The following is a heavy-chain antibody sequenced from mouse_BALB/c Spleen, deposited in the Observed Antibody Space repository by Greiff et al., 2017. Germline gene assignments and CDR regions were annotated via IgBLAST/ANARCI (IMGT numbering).Heavy chain of an antibody. V-gene: IGHV5-6*02. D-gene: IGHD1-1*02. J-gene: IGHJ2*01. Sequence: EVMLVESGGDLVKPGGSLKLSCAASGFTFSSYGMSWVRQTPDKRLEWVATISSGGSYTYYPDSVKGRFTISRDNAKNTLYLQMSSLKSEDTAMYYCARQGSYSFDYWGQGTTLTVSS. CDR3: ARQGSYSFDY. CDR1: GFTFSSYG. CDR2: ISSGGSYT.